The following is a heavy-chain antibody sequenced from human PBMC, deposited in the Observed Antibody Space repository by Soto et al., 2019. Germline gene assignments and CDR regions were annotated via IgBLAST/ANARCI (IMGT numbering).Heavy chain of an antibody. CDR2: IFSNDEK. V-gene: IGHV2-26*01. CDR1: GFSLSNARMG. CDR3: ARAGEQGLLHGFDY. D-gene: IGHD3-16*01. Sequence: QVTLKESGPALVKPTETLTLTCTVSGFSLSNARMGVSWIRQPPGKALEWLAHIFSNDEKSYSTTLNSRLTISKDTSKSQVVLTMTNMDPVDTAAYYGARAGEQGLLHGFDYWGQGTLVTVSS. J-gene: IGHJ4*02.